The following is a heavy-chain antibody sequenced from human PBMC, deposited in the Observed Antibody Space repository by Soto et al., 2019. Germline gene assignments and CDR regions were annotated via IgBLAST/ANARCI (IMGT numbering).Heavy chain of an antibody. V-gene: IGHV1-69*08. Sequence: QVQLVQSGAEVKKPGSSVKVSCKASGGTSSTYTITWVRQAPGQGLEWMGRIIPIIGLINYAQKFQGRVTIRADKFTGTAYMELTGLRSDDTAVYYCAGDPDSHYNDSHASSYPWGQGTLVTVSS. CDR2: IIPIIGLI. CDR1: GGTSSTYT. J-gene: IGHJ5*02. CDR3: AGDPDSHYNDSHASSYP. D-gene: IGHD4-4*01.